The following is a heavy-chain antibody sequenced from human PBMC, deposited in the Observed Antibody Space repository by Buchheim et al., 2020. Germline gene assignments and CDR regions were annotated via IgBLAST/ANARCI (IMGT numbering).Heavy chain of an antibody. Sequence: QVQLVQSGAEVKKPGASVKVSCKASGYTFTGYYMHWVRQAPGQGLEGMGWINPNSGGTNYAQKFQGWVTMTRDTSISTAYMELSKLRSDDTAVYYCARTYYDFWGDYSASYYYAMDVWGQGTT. CDR1: GYTFTGYY. V-gene: IGHV1-2*04. CDR3: ARTYYDFWGDYSASYYYAMDV. D-gene: IGHD3-3*01. CDR2: INPNSGGT. J-gene: IGHJ6*01.